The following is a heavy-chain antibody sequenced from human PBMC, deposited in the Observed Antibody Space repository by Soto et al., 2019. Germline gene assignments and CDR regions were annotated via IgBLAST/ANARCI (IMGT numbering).Heavy chain of an antibody. D-gene: IGHD2-21*01. Sequence: LRLSCAASGFTFSSYAMSWVRQAPGKGLEWVSAISGSGGSTYYADSVKGRFTISRDNSKNTLYLQMNSLRAEDTAVYYCAKAVVVIGVTAYRWYFDLWGRGTLVTVSS. V-gene: IGHV3-23*01. J-gene: IGHJ2*01. CDR3: AKAVVVIGVTAYRWYFDL. CDR2: ISGSGGST. CDR1: GFTFSSYA.